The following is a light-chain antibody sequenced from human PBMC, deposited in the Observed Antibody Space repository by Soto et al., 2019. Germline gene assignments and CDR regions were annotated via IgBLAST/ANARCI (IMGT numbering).Light chain of an antibody. CDR3: QQYESFPRT. V-gene: IGKV1-5*03. CDR2: KAS. J-gene: IGKJ1*01. Sequence: DIQMTQSPSTLSASVGDRVTITCRASQSINNWLAWYQQKPGKAPKLFIFKASTLEIVFPSRFRGSGSGTEFTLSISSLQPDDFATYFCQQYESFPRTFGQGTKVEIK. CDR1: QSINNW.